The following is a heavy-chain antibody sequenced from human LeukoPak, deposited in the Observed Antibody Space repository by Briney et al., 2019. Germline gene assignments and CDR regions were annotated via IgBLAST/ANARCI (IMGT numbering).Heavy chain of an antibody. V-gene: IGHV4-59*11. CDR1: GGSISSHY. Sequence: SETLSLTRTVSGGSISSHYWSWIRQPPGKGLEWIGYIYYSGSTNYNPSLKSRVTISVDTSKNQFSLKLSSVTAADTAVYYCARRDGYNSLDYWGQGTLVTVSS. CDR3: ARRDGYNSLDY. CDR2: IYYSGST. D-gene: IGHD5-24*01. J-gene: IGHJ4*02.